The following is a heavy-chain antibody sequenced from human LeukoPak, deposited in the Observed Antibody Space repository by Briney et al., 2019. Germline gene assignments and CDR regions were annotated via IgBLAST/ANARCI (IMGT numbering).Heavy chain of an antibody. CDR1: SYSISSGYH. CDR3: TRVNWVVDY. CDR2: IYRSGIT. Sequence: SETLSLTCAVSSYSISSGYHWGWIRQPPGKGLEWIGNIYRSGITYYNPSLKSRVNISVDTSKNHFSLKLSSVTAADTAVYYCTRVNWVVDYWGQGTLVTVSS. J-gene: IGHJ4*02. V-gene: IGHV4-38-2*01. D-gene: IGHD1-1*01.